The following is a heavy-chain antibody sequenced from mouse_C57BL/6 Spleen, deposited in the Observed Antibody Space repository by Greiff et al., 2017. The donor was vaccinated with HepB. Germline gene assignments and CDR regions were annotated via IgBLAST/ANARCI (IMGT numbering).Heavy chain of an antibody. Sequence: QVQLQQPGAELVRPGSSVKLSCKASGYTFTSYWMHWVKQRPIQGLEWIGNIDPSDSETHYNQKFKDKATLTVDKSSSTAYMQLSSLTSEDSAVYYCARNGPGNAMDYWGQGTSVTVSS. CDR3: ARNGPGNAMDY. V-gene: IGHV1-52*01. J-gene: IGHJ4*01. CDR1: GYTFTSYW. D-gene: IGHD4-1*01. CDR2: IDPSDSET.